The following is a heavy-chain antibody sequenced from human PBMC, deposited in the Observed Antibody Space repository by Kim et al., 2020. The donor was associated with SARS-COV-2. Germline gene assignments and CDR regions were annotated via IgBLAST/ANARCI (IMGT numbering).Heavy chain of an antibody. CDR2: IIPIFGTA. V-gene: IGHV1-69*13. D-gene: IGHD2-15*01. CDR3: ARDGGGNARWFDP. Sequence: SVKVSCKASGGTFSSYAISWVRQAPGQGLEWMGGIIPIFGTANYAQKFQGRVTITADESTSTAYMELSSLRSEDTAVYYCARDGGGNARWFDPWGQGTLVTVSS. J-gene: IGHJ5*02. CDR1: GGTFSSYA.